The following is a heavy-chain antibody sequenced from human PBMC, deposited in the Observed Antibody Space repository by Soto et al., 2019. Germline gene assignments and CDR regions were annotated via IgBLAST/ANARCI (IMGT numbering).Heavy chain of an antibody. Sequence: PSETLSLTCTVSGGSMIAYYWNWMRQPPGKGLQWIGYTYYSGSTTYNPSLKSRVTISVDSSKNQFSLKLDSVTPADTAVYYCARVRVTADKRYFDYWGPGTLVTVSS. CDR3: ARVRVTADKRYFDY. CDR2: TYYSGST. J-gene: IGHJ4*02. V-gene: IGHV4-59*01. D-gene: IGHD2-2*01. CDR1: GGSMIAYY.